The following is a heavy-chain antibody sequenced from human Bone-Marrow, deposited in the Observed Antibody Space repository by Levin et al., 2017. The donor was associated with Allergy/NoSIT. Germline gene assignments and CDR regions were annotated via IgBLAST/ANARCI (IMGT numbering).Heavy chain of an antibody. D-gene: IGHD5-18*01. CDR3: ARDRGYGPDYDY. CDR1: GLTFSDYW. CDR2: IKEDASEK. V-gene: IGHV3-7*01. J-gene: IGHJ4*02. Sequence: ETLSLTCATSGLTFSDYWMSWVRQAPGKGLEWVANIKEDASEKNYVDSVKGRFTISRDNAKNSLYLQMNSLRAEDTAVYYCARDRGYGPDYDYWGQGTLVTVSS.